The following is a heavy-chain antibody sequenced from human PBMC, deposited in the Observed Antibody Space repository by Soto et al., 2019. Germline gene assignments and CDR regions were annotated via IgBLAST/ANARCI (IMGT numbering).Heavy chain of an antibody. V-gene: IGHV4-34*01. J-gene: IGHJ6*02. CDR2: INHSGST. Sequence: PSETLSLTCAVYGGSFSGYYWSWIRQPPGKGLEWIGEINHSGSTNYNPPLKSRVTISVDTSKNQFSLKLSSVTAADTAVYYCARERGYYPLYYYYYGMDVWGQGTTVT. CDR1: GGSFSGYY. D-gene: IGHD3-22*01. CDR3: ARERGYYPLYYYYYGMDV.